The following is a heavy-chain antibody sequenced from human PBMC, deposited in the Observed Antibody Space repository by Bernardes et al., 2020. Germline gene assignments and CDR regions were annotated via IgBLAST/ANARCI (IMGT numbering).Heavy chain of an antibody. CDR1: GYTFSDYY. CDR3: ARTFYYDRGGDSLFDL. Sequence: ASVKASCTSSGYTFSDYYTDWLRQAPGQGLEWMGWISPKSGATNHAQKFQGRVTMTRDTSISTDYMELSSLRSDDTAVYYCARTFYYDRGGDSLFDLWGQGTPVTVSS. J-gene: IGHJ4*02. D-gene: IGHD2-21*01. CDR2: ISPKSGAT. V-gene: IGHV1-2*02.